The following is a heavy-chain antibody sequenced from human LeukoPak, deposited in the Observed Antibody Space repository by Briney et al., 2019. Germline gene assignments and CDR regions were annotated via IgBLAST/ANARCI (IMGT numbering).Heavy chain of an antibody. V-gene: IGHV3-64*01. D-gene: IGHD2-2*02. CDR1: GFTFSSYA. Sequence: GGSLRLSCAASGFTFSSYAMHWVRQAPGKGLEYVSAISSTGTSTYYANSVKGRFTISRDNSKNTLYLQMGSLRGEDMAVYYCARDGEFLPAAIEGTEYMDVWGKGTTVTVSS. J-gene: IGHJ6*03. CDR3: ARDGEFLPAAIEGTEYMDV. CDR2: ISSTGTST.